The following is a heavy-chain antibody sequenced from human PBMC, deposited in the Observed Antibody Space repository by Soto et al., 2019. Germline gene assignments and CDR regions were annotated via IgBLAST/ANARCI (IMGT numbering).Heavy chain of an antibody. D-gene: IGHD3-22*01. CDR1: GGTLSRYG. J-gene: IGHJ5*02. CDR2: INPNSGGT. Sequence: ASVKVSCKASGGTLSRYGISWVRQAPGQGLEWMGWINPNSGGTNYAQKFQGRVTMTRDTSISTAYMELSRLRSDDTAVYYCARVQPSQYYDSSGYYQNWFDPWGQGTLVTVSS. V-gene: IGHV1-2*02. CDR3: ARVQPSQYYDSSGYYQNWFDP.